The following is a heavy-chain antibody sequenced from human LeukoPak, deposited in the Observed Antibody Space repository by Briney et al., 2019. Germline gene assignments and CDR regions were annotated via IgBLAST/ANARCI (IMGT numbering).Heavy chain of an antibody. J-gene: IGHJ6*02. CDR2: IIPILGIA. Sequence: SVKVSCKASGGTFSSYAISWVRRAPGQGLEWMGRIIPILGIANYAQKFQGRVTITADKSTSTAYMELSSLRSEDTAVYYRARGTDTAMVSMDVWGQGTTVTVSS. CDR1: GGTFSSYA. CDR3: ARGTDTAMVSMDV. D-gene: IGHD5-18*01. V-gene: IGHV1-69*04.